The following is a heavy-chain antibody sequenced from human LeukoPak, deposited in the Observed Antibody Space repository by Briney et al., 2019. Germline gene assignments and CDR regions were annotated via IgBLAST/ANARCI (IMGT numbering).Heavy chain of an antibody. Sequence: SETLSLTCDVSGGSISSTNWWSWVRQPPGKGLEWIGEIYYSGSTNYNPSLKSRVTISVDTSKNQFSLKLSSVTAADTAVYYCARPNSSGWYPFDYWGQGTLVTVSS. CDR2: IYYSGST. J-gene: IGHJ4*02. V-gene: IGHV4-4*02. CDR1: GGSISSTNW. CDR3: ARPNSSGWYPFDY. D-gene: IGHD6-19*01.